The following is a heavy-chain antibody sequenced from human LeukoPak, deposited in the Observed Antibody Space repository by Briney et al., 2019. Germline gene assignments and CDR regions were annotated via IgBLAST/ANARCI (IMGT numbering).Heavy chain of an antibody. CDR1: GFTFSSYG. CDR2: IRYDGSNK. Sequence: GSLRLSCAASGFTFSSYGMHWVRQAPGKGLEWVAFIRYDGSNKYYADSVKGRFTISRDNSKNTLYLQMNSLRAEDTAVYYCARDKFAAWGYWGQGTLVTVSS. J-gene: IGHJ4*02. CDR3: ARDKFAAWGY. V-gene: IGHV3-30*02. D-gene: IGHD2-15*01.